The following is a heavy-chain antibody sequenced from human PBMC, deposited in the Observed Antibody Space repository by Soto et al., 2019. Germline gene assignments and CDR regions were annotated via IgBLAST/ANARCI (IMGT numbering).Heavy chain of an antibody. CDR3: ARLSSGWYVSGFDP. D-gene: IGHD6-19*01. Sequence: SETLSLTCAVYGGSFSGYYWSWIRQPPGKGLEWIGEINHSGSTNYNPSLKSRVNISVDTSKNQFSLKQSSVTAADTAVYYCARLSSGWYVSGFDPWGQGTLVTVSS. CDR1: GGSFSGYY. J-gene: IGHJ5*02. V-gene: IGHV4-34*01. CDR2: INHSGST.